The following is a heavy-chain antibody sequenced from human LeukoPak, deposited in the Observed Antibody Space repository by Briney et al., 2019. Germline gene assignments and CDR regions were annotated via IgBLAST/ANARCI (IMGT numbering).Heavy chain of an antibody. CDR1: GYSITSYW. Sequence: GESLKISCKASGYSITSYWIGWARQMPGKGLEWMGNIYLGGSDSRYRPSFQGQVTISADKSISTAYLQWSILMASDTAIYYCARRGHGSSWYYFDYWGQGTLVTVSS. V-gene: IGHV5-51*01. CDR3: ARRGHGSSWYYFDY. D-gene: IGHD6-13*01. CDR2: IYLGGSDS. J-gene: IGHJ4*02.